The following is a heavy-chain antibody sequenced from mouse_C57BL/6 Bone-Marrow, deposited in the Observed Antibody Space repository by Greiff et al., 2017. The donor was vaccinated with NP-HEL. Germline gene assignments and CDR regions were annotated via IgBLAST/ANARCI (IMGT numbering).Heavy chain of an antibody. J-gene: IGHJ3*01. Sequence: QVHVKQSGAELARPGASVKLSCKASGYTFTSYGISWVKQRTGQGLEWIGEIYPRSGNTYYNEKFKGKATLTADKSSSTAYMELRSLTSEDSAVYFCARLRGTAPAWFAYWGQGTLVTVSA. CDR2: IYPRSGNT. CDR1: GYTFTSYG. CDR3: ARLRGTAPAWFAY. V-gene: IGHV1-81*01. D-gene: IGHD3-3*01.